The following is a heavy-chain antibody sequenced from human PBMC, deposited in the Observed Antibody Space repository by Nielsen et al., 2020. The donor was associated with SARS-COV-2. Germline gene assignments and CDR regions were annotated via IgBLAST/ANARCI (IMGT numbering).Heavy chain of an antibody. D-gene: IGHD1-1*01. J-gene: IGHJ5*02. CDR3: LQGGAS. CDR2: INPDGSMK. Sequence: GGSLRLSCAASGFSFCTSWMNWVRPGPGKRLEWVANINPDGSMKRHVDSVMGRVTMSRDNARDSLYLQMNNLRAEDTAIYYCLQGGASWGQGTLVTVSS. CDR1: GFSFCTSW. V-gene: IGHV3-7*05.